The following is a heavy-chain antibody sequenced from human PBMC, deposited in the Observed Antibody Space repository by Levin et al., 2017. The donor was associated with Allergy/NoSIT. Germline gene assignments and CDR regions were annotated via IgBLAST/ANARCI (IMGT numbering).Heavy chain of an antibody. V-gene: IGHV4-4*07. Sequence: GSLRLSCTVSSGSISSFYWSWIRQPAGKGLEWIGRIYATGSTNYNPSLMSRVTMSVDTSKNQFSLRLTSVTAADTAVYYCARGYYYGLDVWGQGTTVTVSS. J-gene: IGHJ6*02. CDR3: ARGYYYGLDV. CDR2: IYATGST. CDR1: SGSISSFY.